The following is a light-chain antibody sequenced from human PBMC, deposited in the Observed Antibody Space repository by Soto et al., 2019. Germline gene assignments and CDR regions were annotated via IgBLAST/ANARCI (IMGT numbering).Light chain of an antibody. CDR2: KAS. J-gene: IGKJ1*01. V-gene: IGKV1-5*03. CDR1: QSISSW. CDR3: QQYNSYSWM. Sequence: DIQMTQSPSTLSASVGDRVTITCRASQSISSWLAWYQQKPGKAPKLLIYKASSLESGVPSRFSGSGSGTEFTLTISCLQPDDFATYYCQQYNSYSWMFGQGTKVEIK.